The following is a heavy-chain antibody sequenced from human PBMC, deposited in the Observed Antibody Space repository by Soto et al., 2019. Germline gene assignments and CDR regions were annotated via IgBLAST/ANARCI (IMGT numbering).Heavy chain of an antibody. CDR2: ISFDGETK. CDR1: GFTFRTYA. V-gene: IGHV3-30*04. J-gene: IGHJ3*02. D-gene: IGHD3-16*01. CDR3: ARDLLTSPDAFDI. Sequence: QVHLVESGGGVVQPGKSLRLSCAASGFTFRTYAIHWVRQAPGKGLEWVAVISFDGETKYYADSVKGRFTISRDNSKNTLYLQMKSLRPVDTAVYYCARDLLTSPDAFDIWGQGTRVTVSS.